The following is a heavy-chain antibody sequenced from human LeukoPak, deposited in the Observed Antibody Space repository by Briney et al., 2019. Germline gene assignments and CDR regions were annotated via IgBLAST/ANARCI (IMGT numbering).Heavy chain of an antibody. V-gene: IGHV1-2*06. CDR1: GYTFTGYY. D-gene: IGHD2-2*01. CDR3: AGPRRCSSTSCTDAFDI. Sequence: GASVKVSCKASGYTFTGYYMHWVRQAPGQGLEWMGRINPNSGGTNYAQKLQGRVTMTTDTSTSAAYMELRSLRSDDTAVYYCAGPRRCSSTSCTDAFDIWGQGTMVTVSS. CDR2: INPNSGGT. J-gene: IGHJ3*02.